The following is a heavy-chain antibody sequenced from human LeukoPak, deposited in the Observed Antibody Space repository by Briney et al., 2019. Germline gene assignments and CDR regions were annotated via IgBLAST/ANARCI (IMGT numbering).Heavy chain of an antibody. CDR1: GFTFSSYS. CDR3: ARDRRDGYNLLDY. CDR2: ISSSSSYI. V-gene: IGHV3-21*01. D-gene: IGHD5-24*01. J-gene: IGHJ4*02. Sequence: GGSLRLSCAASGFTFSSYSMNWVRQAPGKGLEWASSISSSSSYIYYADSVKGRFTISRDNAKNSLYLQMNSLRAEDTAVYYCARDRRDGYNLLDYWGQGTLVTVSS.